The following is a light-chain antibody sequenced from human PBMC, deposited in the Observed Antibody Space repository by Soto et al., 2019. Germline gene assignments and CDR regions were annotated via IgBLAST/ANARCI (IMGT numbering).Light chain of an antibody. V-gene: IGKV1-9*01. CDR1: QDISTY. J-gene: IGKJ4*01. Sequence: DIQLTQSPSFLSASVGDRVTITCRASQDISTYLAWYQQKPGKAPKLLIYGASTFQSGVPSRFSGSGSGTELTLTISSLQPEDFAAYYCQQLNSYPLTFGGGTKVEIK. CDR3: QQLNSYPLT. CDR2: GAS.